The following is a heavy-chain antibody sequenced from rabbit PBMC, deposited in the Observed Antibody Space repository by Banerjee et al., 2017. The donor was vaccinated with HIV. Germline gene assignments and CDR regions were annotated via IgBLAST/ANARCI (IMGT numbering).Heavy chain of an antibody. D-gene: IGHD4-1*01. V-gene: IGHV1S40*01. CDR1: GFDFSSNA. CDR3: AGLSSGFYNGMDL. CDR2: IYTGSSGST. J-gene: IGHJ6*01. Sequence: QSLEESGGDLVKPGASLTLTCKASGFDFSSNAMCWVRQDPGKGLEWIGCIYTGSSGSTWYASWAKGRFTISKASSTTVTLQMTSLTAADTATYFCAGLSSGFYNGMDLWGQGTLVTVS.